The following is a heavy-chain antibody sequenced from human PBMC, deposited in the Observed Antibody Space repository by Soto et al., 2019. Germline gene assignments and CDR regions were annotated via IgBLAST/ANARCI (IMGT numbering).Heavy chain of an antibody. J-gene: IGHJ5*02. CDR1: GGSISSSNW. V-gene: IGHV4-4*02. CDR3: ARVPGP. Sequence: SETLSLTCAISGGSISSSNWWSWVRQPPGKELEWIGEIYHSGSTNYNPSLKSRVTISVDTSKNQFSLKLSSVTAADTAVYYCARVPGPWGQGTLVTVSS. CDR2: IYHSGST.